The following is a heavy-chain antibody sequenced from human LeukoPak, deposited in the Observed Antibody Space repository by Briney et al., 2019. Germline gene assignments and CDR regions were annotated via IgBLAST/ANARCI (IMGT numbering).Heavy chain of an antibody. Sequence: AASVTVSCKASGYTFTSYGISWVRQAPGQGLAWMGWISAYNGNTNYAQKLQGRVTMTTDTSTSTAYMELRSLRSDDTAVYYCARELYSYGSLGIDYWGQGTLVTVSS. CDR3: ARELYSYGSLGIDY. CDR2: ISAYNGNT. V-gene: IGHV1-18*01. CDR1: GYTFTSYG. D-gene: IGHD5-18*01. J-gene: IGHJ4*02.